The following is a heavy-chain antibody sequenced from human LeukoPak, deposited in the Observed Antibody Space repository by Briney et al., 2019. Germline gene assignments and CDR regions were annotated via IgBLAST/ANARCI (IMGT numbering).Heavy chain of an antibody. V-gene: IGHV1-2*02. J-gene: IGHJ4*02. CDR1: GYTFTGYY. Sequence: ASVKVSCKASGYTFTGYYMHWVRQAPGQGLEWMGWINPNSGGTNYAQKFQGRVTMTRDTSISTDYMELSRLRSDDTAVYYCARAINYYGSGSYGGYFDYWGQGTLVTVSS. CDR3: ARAINYYGSGSYGGYFDY. D-gene: IGHD3-10*01. CDR2: INPNSGGT.